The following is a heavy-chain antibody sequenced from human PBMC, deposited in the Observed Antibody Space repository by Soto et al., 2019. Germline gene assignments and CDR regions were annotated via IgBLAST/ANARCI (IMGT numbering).Heavy chain of an antibody. D-gene: IGHD2-15*01. Sequence: SETLSLTCTVSGGSISSSSYYWGWIRQPPGKGLEWIGSIYYSGSTYYNPSLKSRVTISVDTSKNQFSLKLSSVTAADTAVYYCASSYCSGGSCYSRAPYYYYYYMXVWGKGTTVTVSS. CDR3: ASSYCSGGSCYSRAPYYYYYYMXV. V-gene: IGHV4-39*01. CDR1: GGSISSSSYY. CDR2: IYYSGST. J-gene: IGHJ6*03.